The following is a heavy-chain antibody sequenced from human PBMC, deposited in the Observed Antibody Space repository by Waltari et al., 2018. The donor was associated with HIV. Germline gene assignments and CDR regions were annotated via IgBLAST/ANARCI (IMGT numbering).Heavy chain of an antibody. CDR2: INAGNGNT. CDR1: GYTFTSYA. D-gene: IGHD2-2*01. J-gene: IGHJ3*02. CDR3: ARDCSSTSCYDAFDI. V-gene: IGHV1-3*01. Sequence: QVQLVQSGAEVKKPGASVKVSCQASGYTFTSYAMHWVRQAPGQRLEWMGWINAGNGNTKYSQKFQGRVTITRDTSASTAYMELSSLRSEDTAVYYCARDCSSTSCYDAFDIWGQGTMVTVSS.